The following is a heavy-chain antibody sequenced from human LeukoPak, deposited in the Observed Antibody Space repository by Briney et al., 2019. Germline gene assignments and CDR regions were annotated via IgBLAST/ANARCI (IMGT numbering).Heavy chain of an antibody. CDR1: GLTVSTDY. D-gene: IGHD1-26*01. CDR3: ARDPGGYSGSSRFDP. V-gene: IGHV3-66*01. CDR2: IYSGGST. J-gene: IGHJ5*02. Sequence: GGSLRFSCAASGLTVSTDYMSWFRKAPGKGLEWVSIIYSGGSTYYADSVKGRFNISRDNSKNTLYLQMKSLRAEDTAVYYCARDPGGYSGSSRFDPWGQRTLVTVSS.